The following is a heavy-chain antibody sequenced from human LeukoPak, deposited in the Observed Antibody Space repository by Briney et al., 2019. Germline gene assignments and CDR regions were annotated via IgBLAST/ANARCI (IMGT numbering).Heavy chain of an antibody. V-gene: IGHV3-30*02. J-gene: IGHJ4*02. CDR3: AKLLFGVVILPIPNFDY. CDR2: IRYDGSNK. CDR1: GFTFSSYG. Sequence: GGSLRLSCAASGFTFSSYGMHWVRQAPGKGLEWVAFIRYDGSNKYYADSVKGRFTISRDNSKNTLYLQMNSLRAEDTAVCYCAKLLFGVVILPIPNFDYWGQGTLVTVSS. D-gene: IGHD3-3*01.